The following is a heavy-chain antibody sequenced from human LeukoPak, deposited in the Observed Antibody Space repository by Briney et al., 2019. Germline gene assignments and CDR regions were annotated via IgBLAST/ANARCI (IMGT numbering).Heavy chain of an antibody. CDR1: GYTFTSYY. V-gene: IGHV1-46*01. CDR3: AREYYYDSSGYSGGGFDY. CDR2: INPSGGST. J-gene: IGHJ4*02. D-gene: IGHD3-22*01. Sequence: ASVKVSCKASGYTFTSYYMHWVRQAPGQGLEWMGIINPSGGSTSYAQKFQGRVTMTRDMSTSTVYMELSSLRSEDTAVYYCAREYYYDSSGYSGGGFDYWGQGTPVTVSS.